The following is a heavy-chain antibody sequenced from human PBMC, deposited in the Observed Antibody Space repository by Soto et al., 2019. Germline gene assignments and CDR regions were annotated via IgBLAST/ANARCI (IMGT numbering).Heavy chain of an antibody. J-gene: IGHJ6*02. CDR2: INAGNGNT. CDR3: ARGTPMVRGVLSYYYCYGMDV. D-gene: IGHD3-10*01. Sequence: GASVKVSCKASGYTFTSYAMHWVRQAPGQRLEWMGWINAGNGNTKYSQKFQGRVTITRDTSASTAYMELSSLRSEDTAVYYCARGTPMVRGVLSYYYCYGMDVWGQGTTVTVSS. CDR1: GYTFTSYA. V-gene: IGHV1-3*01.